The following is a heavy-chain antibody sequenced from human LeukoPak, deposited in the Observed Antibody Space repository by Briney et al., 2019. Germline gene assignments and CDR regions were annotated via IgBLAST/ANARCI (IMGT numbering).Heavy chain of an antibody. Sequence: PSETLSLTCAVSGDSISSSNWWSWVRQPPGKGLEWIGEIYHSGSTNYNPSLKSRVTISVDKSKNQFSLKLSSVTAADTAVYSCARLPFNSGYEYFDYWGQGTLVTVSS. CDR1: GDSISSSNW. V-gene: IGHV4-4*02. CDR2: IYHSGST. J-gene: IGHJ4*02. D-gene: IGHD5-12*01. CDR3: ARLPFNSGYEYFDY.